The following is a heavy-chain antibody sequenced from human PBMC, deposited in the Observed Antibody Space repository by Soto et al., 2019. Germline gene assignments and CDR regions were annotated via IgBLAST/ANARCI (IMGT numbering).Heavy chain of an antibody. Sequence: QVQLVQSGAEEKKPGASVKVSCKASGYTFTSHAMHWVRQAPGQRLEWMGWINAGNGNTKYSQKFQGRVTITTDTPGSTAERERSSVRSEDRAVYYGGGDGIAAAGTSWSAPGAQGPLATVSS. D-gene: IGHD6-13*01. CDR3: GGDGIAAAGTSWSAP. V-gene: IGHV1-3*05. J-gene: IGHJ5*02. CDR2: INAGNGNT. CDR1: GYTFTSHA.